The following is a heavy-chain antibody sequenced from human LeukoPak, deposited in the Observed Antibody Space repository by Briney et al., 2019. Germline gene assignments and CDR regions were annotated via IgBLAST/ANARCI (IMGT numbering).Heavy chain of an antibody. CDR3: ARAPYSSSSAWFDP. CDR1: GGSISSGDYS. CDR2: IYQSGST. Sequence: SETLSLTCAVPGGSISSGDYSWSWIRQPPGKGLEWIGYIYQSGSTYHNPSLKSRVTISVDRSKNQFSLKLSSVTAADTAVYYCARAPYSSSSAWFDPWAREPWSPSPQ. J-gene: IGHJ5*02. D-gene: IGHD6-6*01. V-gene: IGHV4-30-2*01.